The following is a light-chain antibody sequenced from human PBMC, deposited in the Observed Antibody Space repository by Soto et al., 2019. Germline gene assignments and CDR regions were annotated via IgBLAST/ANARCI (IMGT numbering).Light chain of an antibody. J-gene: IGKJ1*01. Sequence: ILMTQSPATLSVSPGERATLSCRASQSVSNNLAWYQQKPGQAPRLLIYDASTGATGIPARISGSGSGTEFTLTISGLQSEDFAVYYCQQYNNWPPWTFGQRTKVEIK. CDR3: QQYNNWPPWT. V-gene: IGKV3-15*01. CDR1: QSVSNN. CDR2: DAS.